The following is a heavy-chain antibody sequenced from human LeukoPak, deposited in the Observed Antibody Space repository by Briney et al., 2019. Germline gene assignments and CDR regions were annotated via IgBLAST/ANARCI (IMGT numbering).Heavy chain of an antibody. Sequence: PGASVTVSCKACGYTFTGYYMHWVRQAPGHGLKWMGWINPNSGGTNYAQKFQGRVTMTRDTSISTADMELSRLRSDDTAVYYCARDSGVTMVRGAPCWFDPWGQGTLVTVSS. J-gene: IGHJ5*02. V-gene: IGHV1-2*02. CDR3: ARDSGVTMVRGAPCWFDP. D-gene: IGHD3-10*01. CDR1: GYTFTGYY. CDR2: INPNSGGT.